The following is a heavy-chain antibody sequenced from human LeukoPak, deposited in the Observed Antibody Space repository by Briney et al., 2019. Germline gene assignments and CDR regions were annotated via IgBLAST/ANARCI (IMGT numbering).Heavy chain of an antibody. J-gene: IGHJ4*02. CDR2: INPSVDSA. Sequence: MRVINPSVDSASYAQKFQDRVTMTSETSTSTVYMDLSSLRSEDTAVHYCARGGVGGNSVSFYYFDYWGQGTLVTVSS. CDR3: ARGGVGGNSVSFYYFDY. D-gene: IGHD3-16*01. V-gene: IGHV1-46*01.